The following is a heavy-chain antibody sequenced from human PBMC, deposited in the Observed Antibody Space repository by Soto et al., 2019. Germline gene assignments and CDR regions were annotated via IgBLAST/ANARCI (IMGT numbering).Heavy chain of an antibody. D-gene: IGHD3-22*01. CDR1: GYTFTGYY. Sequence: GASVKVSCTASGYTFTGYYMHWVRHAPAQGLEWMGLINPNSGGTNDAQKCQGWVTMTRDTSISTAYMELSRLRSDEAAVYYCARELRTYYDRSGFHAGYYYYGMDVWGQGTTVTVSS. V-gene: IGHV1-2*04. J-gene: IGHJ6*02. CDR2: INPNSGGT. CDR3: ARELRTYYDRSGFHAGYYYYGMDV.